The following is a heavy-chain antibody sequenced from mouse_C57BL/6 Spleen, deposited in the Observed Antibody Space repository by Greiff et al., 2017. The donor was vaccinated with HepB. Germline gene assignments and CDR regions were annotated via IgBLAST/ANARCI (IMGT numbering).Heavy chain of an antibody. V-gene: IGHV1-55*01. J-gene: IGHJ4*01. D-gene: IGHD3-2*02. Sequence: VQLQQPGAELVKPGASVKMSCKASGYTFTSYWITWVKQRPGQGLEWIGDIYPGSGSTNYNEKFKSKATLTVDTSSSTAYMQLSSLTSEDSAVYYCARSTAQATHYYAMDYWGQGTSVTVSS. CDR2: IYPGSGST. CDR1: GYTFTSYW. CDR3: ARSTAQATHYYAMDY.